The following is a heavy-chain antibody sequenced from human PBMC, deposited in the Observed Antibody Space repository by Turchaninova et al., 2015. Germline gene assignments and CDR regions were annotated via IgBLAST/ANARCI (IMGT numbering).Heavy chain of an antibody. V-gene: IGHV4-34*02. J-gene: IGHJ4*02. CDR3: ARGGMTPIRVDY. CDR2: INHSGRT. CDR1: GGSFSGYY. Sequence: QVQLQQWGAGLLKPSETLSLTCAVYGGSFSGYYWSWIRQPPGKGLEWVGEINHSGRTKYNPTVKSRVPILVDTSKNQFALMLNSVTAADTAVYYCARGGMTPIRVDYWGQGALVTVSS. D-gene: IGHD2-21*02.